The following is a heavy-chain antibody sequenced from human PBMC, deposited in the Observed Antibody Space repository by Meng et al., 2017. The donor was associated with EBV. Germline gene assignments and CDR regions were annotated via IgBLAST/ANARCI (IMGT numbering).Heavy chain of an antibody. CDR1: GFTFSRFW. J-gene: IGHJ4*02. CDR3: SRDLAGPFDD. CDR2: TNEDGGIT. Sequence: EVHVVGSGGGPVRPGGSLRLSCAVSGFTFSRFWMHWVRQVPGKGLVWVARTNEDGGITNYADSVKGRFIISRDNTRNTLYLQMNSLRDEDTAVYFCSRDLAGPFDDWGQGTLVTVSS. V-gene: IGHV3-74*01.